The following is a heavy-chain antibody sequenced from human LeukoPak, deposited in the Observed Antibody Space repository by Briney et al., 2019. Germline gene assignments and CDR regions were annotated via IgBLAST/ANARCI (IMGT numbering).Heavy chain of an antibody. V-gene: IGHV1-18*01. CDR2: ISAYNGNT. CDR1: GGTFSSYA. D-gene: IGHD1-26*01. Sequence: ASVKVSCKASGGTFSSYAISWVRQAPGQGLEWMGWISAYNGNTNYAQNLQGRVTMTTDTSTSTAYMELRSLRSDDTAVYYCARRGGSFQFDYWGQGTLVTVSS. CDR3: ARRGGSFQFDY. J-gene: IGHJ4*02.